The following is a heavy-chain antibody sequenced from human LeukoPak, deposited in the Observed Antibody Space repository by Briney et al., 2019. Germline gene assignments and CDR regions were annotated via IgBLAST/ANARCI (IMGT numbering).Heavy chain of an antibody. Sequence: SGTLSLTCAVSGGSITSANLWAWVRQPPGKGLEWVGEMYLSGTTTCNPSLRGRATISLDRSKNQVSLRLNSVTAADTALYYCAGLVGRYSNGMYYYFDYWGQGILVTVSS. D-gene: IGHD1-26*01. J-gene: IGHJ4*02. CDR2: MYLSGTT. CDR3: AGLVGRYSNGMYYYFDY. V-gene: IGHV4-4*02. CDR1: GGSITSANL.